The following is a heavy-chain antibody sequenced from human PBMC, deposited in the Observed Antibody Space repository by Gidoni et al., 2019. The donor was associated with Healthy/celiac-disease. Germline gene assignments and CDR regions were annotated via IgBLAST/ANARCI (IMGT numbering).Heavy chain of an antibody. CDR2: IIPIFGTA. J-gene: IGHJ4*02. CDR3: ARWELLRRCFDY. Sequence: QEQLAQSRAEVKKPGSPVKVSCKDSAGTFSSHAISWVRQAPGQGLEWMGGIIPIFGTANCAQQFQGRVTITADESTSTAYMDLSSLRSEDTAVYYCARWELLRRCFDYWGQGTLVTVSS. CDR1: AGTFSSHA. V-gene: IGHV1-69*01. D-gene: IGHD1-26*01.